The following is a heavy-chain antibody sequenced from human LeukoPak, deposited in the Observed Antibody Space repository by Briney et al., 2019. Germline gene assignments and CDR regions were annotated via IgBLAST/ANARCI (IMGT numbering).Heavy chain of an antibody. V-gene: IGHV6-1*01. J-gene: IGHJ4*02. Sequence: SQTLSLTCAISGDSVSSSSAARRGVRQSPSRGLEWLGRTYYRSKWYYDYSVSVKSRITIIPDTSKNQFSLQLNSVTPEDTAVYYCASDPRSPAFDYCGQGTLVTVSS. CDR2: TYYRSKWYY. CDR3: ASDPRSPAFDY. D-gene: IGHD2-2*01. CDR1: GDSVSSSSAA.